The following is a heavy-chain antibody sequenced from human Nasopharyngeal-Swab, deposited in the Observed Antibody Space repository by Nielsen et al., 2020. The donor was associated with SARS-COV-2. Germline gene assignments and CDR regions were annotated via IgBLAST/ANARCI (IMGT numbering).Heavy chain of an antibody. V-gene: IGHV1-18*01. D-gene: IGHD2-2*01. CDR3: ARGIVVVPAAIETAYYYYGMDV. CDR1: GHTFTSYG. J-gene: IGHJ6*02. CDR2: ISAYNGNT. Sequence: ASVKVSCKASGHTFTSYGISWVRQAPGQGLEWMGWISAYNGNTNYAQKLQGRVTMTTDTSTSTAYMELRSLRSDDTAVYYCARGIVVVPAAIETAYYYYGMDVWGQGTTVTVSS.